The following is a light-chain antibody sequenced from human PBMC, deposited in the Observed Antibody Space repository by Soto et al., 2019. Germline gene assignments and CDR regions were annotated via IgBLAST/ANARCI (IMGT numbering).Light chain of an antibody. CDR2: AAS. CDR1: QSISRY. Sequence: DIQMTQSPSSLSASVGDRVTITCRAGQSISRYLNWYQQKPGKAPKLLIYAASSLQSGVPSRFSGSGSGTDFTLTISSLQPEDFGTYYCQQLNRYPLTFGGGTKVDIK. J-gene: IGKJ4*01. CDR3: QQLNRYPLT. V-gene: IGKV1-39*01.